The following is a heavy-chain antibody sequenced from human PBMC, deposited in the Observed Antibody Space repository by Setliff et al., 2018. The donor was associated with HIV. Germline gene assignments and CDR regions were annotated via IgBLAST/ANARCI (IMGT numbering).Heavy chain of an antibody. CDR3: ARDAPAEYYDFWSGYILWDV. D-gene: IGHD3-3*01. Sequence: VASVMVSCKASGYTFTSYGISWVRQAPGQGLEWMGWISAYNGDTKYAQKVQGRVTLTTDTSSSTVYMELRSLRSDDTAVYYCARDAPAEYYDFWSGYILWDVWGKGTTVTVSS. J-gene: IGHJ6*04. V-gene: IGHV1-18*01. CDR1: GYTFTSYG. CDR2: ISAYNGDT.